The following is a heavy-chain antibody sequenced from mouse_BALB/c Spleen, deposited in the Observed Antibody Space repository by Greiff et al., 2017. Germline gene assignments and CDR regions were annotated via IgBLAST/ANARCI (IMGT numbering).Heavy chain of an antibody. V-gene: IGHV1-14*01. Sequence: EVQLQESGPELVKPGASVKMSCKASGYTFTSYVMHWVKQKPGQGLEWIGYINPYNDGTKYNEKFKGKATLTSDKSSSTAYMELSSLTSEDSAVYYCARRYYGSSHYYAMDYWGQGTSVTVSS. CDR2: INPYNDGT. CDR1: GYTFTSYV. CDR3: ARRYYGSSHYYAMDY. D-gene: IGHD1-1*01. J-gene: IGHJ4*01.